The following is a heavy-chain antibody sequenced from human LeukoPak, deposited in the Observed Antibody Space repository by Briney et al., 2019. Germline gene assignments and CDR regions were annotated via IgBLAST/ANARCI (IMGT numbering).Heavy chain of an antibody. V-gene: IGHV4-59*12. CDR2: IYYSGST. CDR1: GGSINSYY. Sequence: SEALSLTCTVSGGSINSYYWTWIRQPPGKGLEWIGYIYYSGSTNYNPSLKSRVTISIEKSKNQFSLKLSSVTAADTAVYYCAREGTRYYDILTGFDYYYYMDVWGKGTTVTISS. CDR3: AREGTRYYDILTGFDYYYYMDV. D-gene: IGHD3-9*01. J-gene: IGHJ6*03.